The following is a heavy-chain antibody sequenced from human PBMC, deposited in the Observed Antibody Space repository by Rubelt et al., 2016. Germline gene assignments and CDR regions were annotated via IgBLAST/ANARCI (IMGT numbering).Heavy chain of an antibody. CDR1: GFTFSSYA. J-gene: IGHJ6*02. CDR2: ISYDGSNK. D-gene: IGHD5-18*01. CDR3: ARDVGYSYGYGMDV. Sequence: QVQLVESGGGVVQPGRSLRLSCAASGFTFSSYAMHWVRQAPGKGLEWVAVISYDGSNKYYADPVKGRFTIARDNSKNTLYLQMNSLRAEDTAVYYCARDVGYSYGYGMDVWGQGTTVTVSS. V-gene: IGHV3-30*04.